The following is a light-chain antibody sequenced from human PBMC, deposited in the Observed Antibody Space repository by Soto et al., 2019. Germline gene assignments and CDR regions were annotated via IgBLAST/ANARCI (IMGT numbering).Light chain of an antibody. CDR3: CSYAGSSTLGV. V-gene: IGLV2-23*01. Sequence: QSALTQPASVSGSTGQSITISCTGTSSDVGSYNLVSWYQQHPGKAPKLMIYEGSKRPSGVSNRFSGSKSGNTASLTISGLQAEDEADYYCCSYAGSSTLGVFGGGTKLTVL. J-gene: IGLJ2*01. CDR2: EGS. CDR1: SSDVGSYNL.